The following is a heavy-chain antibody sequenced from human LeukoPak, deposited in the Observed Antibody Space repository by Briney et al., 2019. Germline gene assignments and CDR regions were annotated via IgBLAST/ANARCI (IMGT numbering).Heavy chain of an antibody. CDR2: IYYSGST. D-gene: IGHD1-26*01. CDR3: ARSDLVSGSYYVVDY. J-gene: IGHJ4*02. CDR1: GGSISSYY. V-gene: IGHV4-59*08. Sequence: PSETLSHTCTVSGGSISSYYWSWIRQPPGKGLEWIGYIYYSGSTNYNPSLKSRVTISVDTSKNQFSLKLSSVTAADTAVYYCARSDLVSGSYYVVDYWGQGTLVTVSS.